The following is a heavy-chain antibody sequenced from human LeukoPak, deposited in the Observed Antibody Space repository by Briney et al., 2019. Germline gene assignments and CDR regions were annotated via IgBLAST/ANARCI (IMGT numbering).Heavy chain of an antibody. D-gene: IGHD6-13*01. CDR2: MNPNSGNT. CDR1: GYTFTSYD. CDR3: ARDIAAAGVYYFDY. Sequence: ASVKVSCKASGYTFTSYDINWVRQATGQGLEWMGWMNPNSGNTGYAQKFQGRVTITRNTSISTAYMELSSLRSEDTAVYYCARDIAAAGVYYFDYWGQGTLVTVSS. J-gene: IGHJ4*02. V-gene: IGHV1-8*03.